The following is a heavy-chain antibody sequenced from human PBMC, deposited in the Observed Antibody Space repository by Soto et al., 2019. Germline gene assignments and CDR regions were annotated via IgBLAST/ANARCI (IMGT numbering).Heavy chain of an antibody. CDR3: AKDRAGNLYFDY. V-gene: IGHV3-23*01. CDR1: GFTFSSYA. J-gene: IGHJ4*02. CDR2: ISGSGSST. Sequence: PWGSLRLSCAASGFTFSSYAMSWVRQAPGRGLEWVSIISGSGSSTFYADSVKGRFTISRDNFRNTLYVQMDSLRAEDTAVYYCAKDRAGNLYFDYWGQGALVTVSS.